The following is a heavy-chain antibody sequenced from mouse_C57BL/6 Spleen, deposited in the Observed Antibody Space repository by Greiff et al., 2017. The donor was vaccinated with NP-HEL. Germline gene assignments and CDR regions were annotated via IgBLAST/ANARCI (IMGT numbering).Heavy chain of an antibody. V-gene: IGHV14-4*01. D-gene: IGHD2-2*01. CDR2: LDPENGDT. CDR1: GFNIKDDY. CDR3: TTGVTTGKFAY. J-gene: IGHJ3*01. Sequence: VHVKQSGAELVRPGASVKLSCTASGFNIKDDYMHWVKQRPEQGLEWIGWLDPENGDTEYASKFQGKATITADTSSNTAYLQLISLTSEDTAVYYCTTGVTTGKFAYWGQGTLVTVSA.